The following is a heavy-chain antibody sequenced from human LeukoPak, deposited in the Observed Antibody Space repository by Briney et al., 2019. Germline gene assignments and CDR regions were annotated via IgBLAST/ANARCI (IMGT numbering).Heavy chain of an antibody. Sequence: GGSLRLSCAASGFTFSSSWMHWVRQVPGEGLVWVARMNEDGRRTDVAGSVRGRFTISRDIAKNTLFLQMNSLRVEDTAVYHCVRDFGGEDDFWGQGTLVAVSS. CDR2: MNEDGRRT. V-gene: IGHV3-74*01. CDR1: GFTFSSSW. CDR3: VRDFGGEDDF. D-gene: IGHD2-15*01. J-gene: IGHJ4*02.